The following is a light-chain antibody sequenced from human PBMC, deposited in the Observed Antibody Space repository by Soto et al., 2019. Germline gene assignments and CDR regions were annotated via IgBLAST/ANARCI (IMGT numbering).Light chain of an antibody. V-gene: IGKV1-17*03. J-gene: IGKJ1*01. CDR1: QGISNY. CDR3: LRHDLYPWT. Sequence: DIQMAQSPSAMSASVGNRVNIPFLASQGISNYLAWFQLKPGKVPKRLMYAASTLQSGVPSRFSGSGSGTEFTLTISSLQPEDFATYYCLRHDLYPWTFGQGTKVDIK. CDR2: AAS.